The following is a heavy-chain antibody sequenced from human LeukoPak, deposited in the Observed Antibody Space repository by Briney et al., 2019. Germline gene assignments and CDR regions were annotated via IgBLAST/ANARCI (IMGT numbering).Heavy chain of an antibody. CDR3: ASTCSSSSCYTPLDY. CDR2: IYYSGST. Sequence: SETLSLTCTVSGGSISSSSYYWGWIRQPPGKGLEWIGSIYYSGSTCYNPSLKSRVTISVDTSKNQFSLKLSSVTAADTAVYYCASTCSSSSCYTPLDYWGQGTLVTVSS. CDR1: GGSISSSSYY. D-gene: IGHD2-2*02. J-gene: IGHJ4*02. V-gene: IGHV4-39*01.